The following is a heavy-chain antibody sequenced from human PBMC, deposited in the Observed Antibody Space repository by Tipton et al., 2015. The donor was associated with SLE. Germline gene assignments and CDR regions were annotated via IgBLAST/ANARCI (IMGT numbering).Heavy chain of an antibody. CDR1: GYPISSGYY. CDR3: ATYDFWSGYPFDY. CDR2: IYHSGST. J-gene: IGHJ4*02. D-gene: IGHD3-3*01. V-gene: IGHV4-38-2*01. Sequence: TLSLTCAVSGYPISSGYYWGWIRQPPGKGLEWIGSIYHSGSTYYNPSLKSRVTISVDTSKNQFSLKLSSVTAADTAVYYCATYDFWSGYPFDYWGQGTLVTVSS.